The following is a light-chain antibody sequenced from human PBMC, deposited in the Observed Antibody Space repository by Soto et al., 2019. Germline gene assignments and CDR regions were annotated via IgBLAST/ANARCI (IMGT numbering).Light chain of an antibody. Sequence: EIVITQSPATVSVSPGERATLSCRASQSVRSNLAWYQQKPGQAPRLLIYAASTRATGIPARFSGSGSGTEFTLTISSLQSEDFAVYYCQQYNNWPPWTFGQGTKVDIK. CDR3: QQYNNWPPWT. CDR1: QSVRSN. CDR2: AAS. J-gene: IGKJ1*01. V-gene: IGKV3-15*01.